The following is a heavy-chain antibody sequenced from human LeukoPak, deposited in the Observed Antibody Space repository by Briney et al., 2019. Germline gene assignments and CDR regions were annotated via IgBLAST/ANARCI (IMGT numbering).Heavy chain of an antibody. Sequence: PGGSLRLSCVASGFTFNRYSMNWVRQAPGKGLEWVSSISSSSLNIYYADSVKGRFTMSRDNVKNSLYLQMNSLRVEDTAVYYCARDNYGGNSYYYYGMDVWGQGTTVTVSS. CDR3: ARDNYGGNSYYYYGMDV. J-gene: IGHJ6*02. D-gene: IGHD4-23*01. V-gene: IGHV3-21*01. CDR1: GFTFNRYS. CDR2: ISSSSLNI.